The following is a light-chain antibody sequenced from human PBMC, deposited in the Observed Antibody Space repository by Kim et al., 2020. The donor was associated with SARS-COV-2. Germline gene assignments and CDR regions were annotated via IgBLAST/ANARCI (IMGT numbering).Light chain of an antibody. Sequence: DIQMTQSPSSLSATVGDRVIITCRASQTISSFLNWYQHKPGKAPKLLIYAASTLQSGVPSRFSGSGSGTDFTLTISSLHPEDFATYYCQQSYSPLQAFGQGTKVDIK. CDR1: QTISSF. CDR3: QQSYSPLQA. J-gene: IGKJ1*01. CDR2: AAS. V-gene: IGKV1-39*01.